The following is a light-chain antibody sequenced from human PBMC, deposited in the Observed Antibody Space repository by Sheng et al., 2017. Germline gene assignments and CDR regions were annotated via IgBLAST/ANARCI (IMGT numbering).Light chain of an antibody. Sequence: DIQLTQSPSSLSVSVGDRVTLTCQASHDIYYRLNWYQQKPGEAPKLLIYDASKLHTGVPSRFSGSGSGTDFSFSITNLQPEDIATYYCHQYDNLHTFGQGTKLQI. V-gene: IGKV1-33*01. J-gene: IGKJ2*01. CDR2: DAS. CDR1: HDIYYR. CDR3: HQYDNLHT.